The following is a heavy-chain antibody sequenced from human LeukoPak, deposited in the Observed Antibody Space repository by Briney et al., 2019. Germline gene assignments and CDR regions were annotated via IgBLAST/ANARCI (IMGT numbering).Heavy chain of an antibody. V-gene: IGHV3-48*01. D-gene: IGHD4/OR15-4a*01. Sequence: KTGGSLRLSCAVSGFTFSSYSLNWVRQAPGKGLEWVSYISIRGDTTYYADSVKGRFTVSRDNVKNSLYLQMNRLRVEETAVYYCARAHLTSGRGGYRTMDYWGQGTLVTVSS. CDR3: ARAHLTSGRGGYRTMDY. J-gene: IGHJ4*02. CDR2: ISIRGDTT. CDR1: GFTFSSYS.